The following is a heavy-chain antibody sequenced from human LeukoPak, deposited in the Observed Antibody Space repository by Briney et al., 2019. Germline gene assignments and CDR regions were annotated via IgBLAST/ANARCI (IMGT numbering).Heavy chain of an antibody. J-gene: IGHJ4*02. CDR1: GHPFYIYG. CDR2: ISGNGGAT. D-gene: IGHD3-3*01. CDR3: ARDVPDFWSGFDS. V-gene: IGHV1-18*01. Sequence: PGASVKVSCKASGHPFYIYGLSWVRQAPGQGLEWMGQISGNGGATKYAQRFQGRVTMTTDTVTSTAYLELTSLTSDDTAVYYCARDVPDFWSGFDSWGQGTLVTVSP.